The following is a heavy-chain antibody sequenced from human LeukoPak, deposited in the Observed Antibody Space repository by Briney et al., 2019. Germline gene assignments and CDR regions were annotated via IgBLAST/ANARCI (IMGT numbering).Heavy chain of an antibody. D-gene: IGHD5-24*01. CDR3: AREALRDGYSIDY. Sequence: SETLSLTCAVYGGSFSGYYWGWIRQPPGKGLEWIGEINHSGSTNYNPSLKSRATISVDTSKNQFSLKLSSVTAADTAVYYCAREALRDGYSIDYWGQGTLVTVSS. V-gene: IGHV4-34*01. J-gene: IGHJ4*02. CDR1: GGSFSGYY. CDR2: INHSGST.